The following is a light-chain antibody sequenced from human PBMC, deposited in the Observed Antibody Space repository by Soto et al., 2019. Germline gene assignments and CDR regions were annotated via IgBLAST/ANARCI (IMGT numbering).Light chain of an antibody. J-gene: IGLJ2*01. CDR3: CSYAGGTSVV. V-gene: IGLV2-23*01. CDR1: SSDVGRYNL. Sequence: QSALTQPASVSGSPGQSITLSCTGSSSDVGRYNLVSWYQQHPGKAPKLLIYEDIERPPGVSNRFSGSKSGNTASLTISGLQTEDEADYYCCSYAGGTSVVFGGGTKVTVL. CDR2: EDI.